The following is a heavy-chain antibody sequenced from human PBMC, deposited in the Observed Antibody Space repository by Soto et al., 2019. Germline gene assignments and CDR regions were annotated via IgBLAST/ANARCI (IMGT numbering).Heavy chain of an antibody. J-gene: IGHJ4*02. D-gene: IGHD3-10*01. CDR2: INHSGST. CDR3: ARGAGSGSYQTGY. CDR1: GGSFSGYY. Sequence: QVQLQQWGAGLLKPSETLSLTCAVYGGSFSGYYWSWIRQPPGKGLEWIGEINHSGSTNYNPSLKSRGTISVDTSKNQFSLKLSSVTAADTAVYYCARGAGSGSYQTGYWGQGTLVTVSS. V-gene: IGHV4-34*01.